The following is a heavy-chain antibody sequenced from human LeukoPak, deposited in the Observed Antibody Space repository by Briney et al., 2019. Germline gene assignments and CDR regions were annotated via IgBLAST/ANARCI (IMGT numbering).Heavy chain of an antibody. V-gene: IGHV1-69*05. CDR2: IIPIFNTA. Sequence: SVKVSCKASGGTFSSYAISWVRQAPGQGLEWMGGIIPIFNTADYAQNFQGRVTMTRDTSISTAYMELSRLRSDDTAVYYCATYDYVWGSYRLTGFDYWGQGTLVTVSS. CDR1: GGTFSSYA. J-gene: IGHJ4*02. CDR3: ATYDYVWGSYRLTGFDY. D-gene: IGHD3-16*02.